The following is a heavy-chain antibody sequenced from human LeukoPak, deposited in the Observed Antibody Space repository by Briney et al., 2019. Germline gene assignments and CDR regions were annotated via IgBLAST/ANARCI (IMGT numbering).Heavy chain of an antibody. V-gene: IGHV3-20*04. CDR3: ASLGGSGSTYYYYMDV. J-gene: IGHJ6*03. D-gene: IGHD3-10*01. Sequence: PGGSLRLSCAASGFTFDDYGMSWVRQAPGKGLEWVSGINWNGGSTCYADSVKGRFTISRDNAKNSLYLQMNSLRAEDTALYYCASLGGSGSTYYYYMDVWGKGTTVTVSS. CDR1: GFTFDDYG. CDR2: INWNGGST.